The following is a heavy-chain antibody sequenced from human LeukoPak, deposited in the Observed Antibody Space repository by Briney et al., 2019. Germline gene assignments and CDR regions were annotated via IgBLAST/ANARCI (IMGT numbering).Heavy chain of an antibody. J-gene: IGHJ4*02. CDR1: GFTFSSNG. V-gene: IGHV3-30*18. CDR2: ISYDGSKK. CDR3: AKGWGGCIMDYLEY. D-gene: IGHD3-16*01. Sequence: GGSLRLSCAVSGFTFSSNGMLWVRQAPGKGLEWVAVISYDGSKKHYGDSVKGRFTISRDNSKNTLYLQMNSLRAEDTAMYFCAKGWGGCIMDYLEYWGQGTLVTVSS.